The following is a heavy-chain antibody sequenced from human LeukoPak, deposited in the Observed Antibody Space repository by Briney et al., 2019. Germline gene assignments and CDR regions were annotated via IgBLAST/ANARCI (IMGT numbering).Heavy chain of an antibody. J-gene: IGHJ4*02. D-gene: IGHD1-7*01. V-gene: IGHV1-8*01. CDR3: ARVNWNLGKTFDY. CDR2: MNPNSGNT. Sequence: GASVKVSCKASGYTFTSYDINWVRQATGQGLEWMGWMNPNSGNTGYAQKFQGRVTMTRNTSTSTAYMELSSLRSEDTAVYYCARVNWNLGKTFDYWGQGTLVTVSS. CDR1: GYTFTSYD.